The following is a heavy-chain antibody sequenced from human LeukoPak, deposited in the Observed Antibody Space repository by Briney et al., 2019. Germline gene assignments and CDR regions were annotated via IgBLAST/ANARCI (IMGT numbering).Heavy chain of an antibody. V-gene: IGHV3-30*02. CDR3: AKDWGRATYYYYYMDV. D-gene: IGHD3-16*01. J-gene: IGHJ6*03. Sequence: GGSLRLSCAASGLTFSSYGMHWVRQAPGKGLEWVAFIRYDGSNKYYADSVKGRFTISRDNSKNTLYLQMNSLRAEDTAVYYCAKDWGRATYYYYYMDVWGKGTTVTISS. CDR1: GLTFSSYG. CDR2: IRYDGSNK.